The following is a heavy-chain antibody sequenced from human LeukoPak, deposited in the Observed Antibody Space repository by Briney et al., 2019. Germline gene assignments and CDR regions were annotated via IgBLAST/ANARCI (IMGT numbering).Heavy chain of an antibody. CDR3: SRDAVGDGYVNFDY. V-gene: IGHV4-38-2*02. CDR2: IYHSGST. CDR1: SYPISRGHY. D-gene: IGHD5-24*01. Sequence: SDTLSLPCTLWSYPISRGHYLGSIGQRAGTGLDWIGSIYHSGSTYYNPSLKSRVTISVDTSKNQFSLKLSSVTAADTAVYYCSRDAVGDGYVNFDYWGQGTLVTVSS. J-gene: IGHJ4*02.